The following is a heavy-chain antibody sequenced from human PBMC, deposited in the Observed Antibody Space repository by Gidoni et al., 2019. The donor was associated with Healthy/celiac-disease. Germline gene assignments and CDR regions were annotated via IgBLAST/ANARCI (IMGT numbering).Heavy chain of an antibody. D-gene: IGHD6-6*01. CDR2: IIPIFGTA. V-gene: IGHV1-69*01. CDR1: GGTYSSYA. J-gene: IGHJ4*02. Sequence: QVQLVQSGAEVKKPGSSVKVSCKAHGGTYSSYAISWVRQAPGQGLEWMGGIIPIFGTANYAQKFQGRVTITADESTSTAYMELSSLRSEDTAVYYCARGGRKKQLEYSSSPLDYWGQGTLVTVSS. CDR3: ARGGRKKQLEYSSSPLDY.